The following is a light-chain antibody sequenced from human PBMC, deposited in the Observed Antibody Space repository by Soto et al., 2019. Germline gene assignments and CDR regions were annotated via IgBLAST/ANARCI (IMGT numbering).Light chain of an antibody. CDR2: DAS. Sequence: EIVLTQSPATLSLSPGERATLSCRASQSVSSYLAWYQQKPGQAPRLLIYDASNRATGIPARFSGSGSGTVFTLTISSLEPEDLAVYYCQQRSNGPPFTFGPGTKVDIK. CDR1: QSVSSY. J-gene: IGKJ3*01. CDR3: QQRSNGPPFT. V-gene: IGKV3-11*01.